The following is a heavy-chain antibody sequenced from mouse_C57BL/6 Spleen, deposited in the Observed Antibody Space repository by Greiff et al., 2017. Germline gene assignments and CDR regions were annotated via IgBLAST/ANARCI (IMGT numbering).Heavy chain of an antibody. CDR2: INPNYGTT. CDR1: GYSFTDYN. V-gene: IGHV1-39*01. J-gene: IGHJ3*01. Sequence: EVKLVESGPELVKPGASVKISCKASGYSFTDYNMNWVKQSNGKSLEWIGVINPNYGTTSYNQKFKGKATLTVDQSSSTAYMQLNSLTSEDSAVYYCARPDHSSGSWFAYWGQGTLVTVSA. CDR3: ARPDHSSGSWFAY. D-gene: IGHD3-1*01.